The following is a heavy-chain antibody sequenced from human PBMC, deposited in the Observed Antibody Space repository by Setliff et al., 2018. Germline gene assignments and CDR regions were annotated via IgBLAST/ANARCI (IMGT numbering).Heavy chain of an antibody. CDR1: GGSISTYY. CDR2: VFVSGST. D-gene: IGHD2-2*01. J-gene: IGHJ4*02. Sequence: SETLSLTCTVSGGSISTYYWSWIRRPAGKGLEWIGRVFVSGSTNYNPSLKSRVTMSVDTSKNQFSLNLRSVTAADTAVYYCTRGGERYHTANWGQGLLVTVSS. CDR3: TRGGERYHTAN. V-gene: IGHV4-4*07.